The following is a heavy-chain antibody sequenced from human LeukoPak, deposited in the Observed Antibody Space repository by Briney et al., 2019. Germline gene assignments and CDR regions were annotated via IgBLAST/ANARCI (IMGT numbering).Heavy chain of an antibody. CDR1: GVTFSKYW. Sequence: PGGSLRLSCAASGVTFSKYWMLWVRQAPGKGLESVSRINTDGTVTTYADSVKGRFTVSRDNADNTMFLQMDGVRDEDTAVYYCATKQWLAPPPDSWGQGPPVTVSS. J-gene: IGHJ4*02. D-gene: IGHD6-19*01. CDR3: ATKQWLAPPPDS. CDR2: INTDGTVT. V-gene: IGHV3-74*01.